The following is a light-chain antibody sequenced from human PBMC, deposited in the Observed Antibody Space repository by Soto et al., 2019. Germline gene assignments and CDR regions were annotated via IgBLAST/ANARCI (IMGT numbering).Light chain of an antibody. CDR3: SSYRPGRTLEVV. J-gene: IGLJ7*01. V-gene: IGLV2-14*01. CDR2: EVT. Sequence: QSALTQPASVSGSPGQSITISCTGTSGDIGGYNYVSWYQQHPGKAPKLLISEVTNRPSGVSNRFSGSRSGNTASLTISGVQAEDEADYYCSSYRPGRTLEVVFGGGTQLTVL. CDR1: SGDIGGYNY.